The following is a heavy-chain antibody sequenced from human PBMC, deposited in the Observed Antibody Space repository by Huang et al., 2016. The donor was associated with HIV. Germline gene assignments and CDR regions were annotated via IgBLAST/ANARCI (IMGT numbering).Heavy chain of an antibody. CDR2: SSWNSGTI. Sequence: EVQLVESGGGVVQPGRSLRLSCAASGFIFDDYVMHWVRQAPGKGLEWVTGSSWNSGTIGYADSVKARFTTSRDNPTSSLSLQMSSLRPEDTALYYCVKDIGDDFWSGYYFHSWGQVTLVTVSS. V-gene: IGHV3-9*01. CDR1: GFIFDDYV. CDR3: VKDIGDDFWSGYYFHS. D-gene: IGHD3-3*01. J-gene: IGHJ4*02.